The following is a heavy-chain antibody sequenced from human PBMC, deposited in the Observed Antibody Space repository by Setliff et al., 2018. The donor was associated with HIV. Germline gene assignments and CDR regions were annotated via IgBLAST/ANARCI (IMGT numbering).Heavy chain of an antibody. D-gene: IGHD6-19*01. Sequence: PGGSLRLSCTASGFTFSSYWMSWVRQAPGKGLEWVANIKQDGSEKYYVDSVKGRFTISRDNAKNSLYLQMNSLRAEDTAVYYCAKGRYSSGANYYYYYMDVWGKGTTVTVSS. CDR1: GFTFSSYW. CDR3: AKGRYSSGANYYYYYMDV. CDR2: IKQDGSEK. V-gene: IGHV3-7*03. J-gene: IGHJ6*03.